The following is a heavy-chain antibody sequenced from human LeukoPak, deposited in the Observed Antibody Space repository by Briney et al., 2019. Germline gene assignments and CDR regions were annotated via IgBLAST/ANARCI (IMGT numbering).Heavy chain of an antibody. CDR1: GGSISSSSYY. V-gene: IGHV4-39*01. J-gene: IGHJ6*03. D-gene: IGHD3-3*01. CDR3: ARHFPYDFWSGYYTGDYYYYMDV. Sequence: SETLSLTCTVSGGSISSSSYYWGWIRQPPGKGLEWLGSIYYSGSTYYNPSLKSRVTISVDTSKNQFSLKLSSVTAADTAVYYCARHFPYDFWSGYYTGDYYYYMDVWGKGTTVTVSS. CDR2: IYYSGST.